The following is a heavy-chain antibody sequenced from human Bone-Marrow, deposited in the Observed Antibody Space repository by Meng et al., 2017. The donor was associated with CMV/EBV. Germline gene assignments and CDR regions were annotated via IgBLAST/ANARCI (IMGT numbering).Heavy chain of an antibody. CDR1: GYTFTRYD. V-gene: IGHV1-8*01. CDR2: MNPNSGNT. D-gene: IGHD6-13*01. Sequence: ASVKVSCKASGYTFTRYDIMWVRQATGQGLEWMGWMNPNSGNTGYAQKFQGRVTMTRDTSISTAYMELSSLRSEDTAVYYCARDGGAAAGKTLYCYYYGMDVWGQGTTVTVSS. CDR3: ARDGGAAAGKTLYCYYYGMDV. J-gene: IGHJ6*02.